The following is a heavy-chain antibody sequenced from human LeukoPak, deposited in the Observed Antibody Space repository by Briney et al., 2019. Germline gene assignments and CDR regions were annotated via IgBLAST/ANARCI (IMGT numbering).Heavy chain of an antibody. CDR3: VRDPGREDFYGMDV. D-gene: IGHD1-26*01. Sequence: GGSLRLSCAASGFTFSSYEMNWVRQAPGKGLEWVSYISSSSSTIYYADSVKGRFTISRDNAKNSLYLQMNSLRAEDTAVYYFVRDPGREDFYGMDVWGKGTTVTVSS. J-gene: IGHJ6*04. V-gene: IGHV3-48*03. CDR1: GFTFSSYE. CDR2: ISSSSSTI.